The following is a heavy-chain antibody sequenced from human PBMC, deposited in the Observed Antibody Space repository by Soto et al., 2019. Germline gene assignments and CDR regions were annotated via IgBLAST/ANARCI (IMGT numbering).Heavy chain of an antibody. CDR3: ARLFYDSSGYYELDFDY. D-gene: IGHD3-22*01. J-gene: IGHJ4*02. Sequence: SVKVSCKAFGGTFSSYRINWVRQAPGQGLEWVGGIVPIYRTADYAQKFQGRVTITADESTSTAYMELSSLRSEDTAVYYCARLFYDSSGYYELDFDYWGQGTLVTVSS. CDR2: IVPIYRTA. V-gene: IGHV1-69*13. CDR1: GGTFSSYR.